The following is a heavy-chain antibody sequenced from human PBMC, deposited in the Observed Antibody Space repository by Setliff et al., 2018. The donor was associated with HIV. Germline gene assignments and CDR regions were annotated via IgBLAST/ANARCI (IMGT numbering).Heavy chain of an antibody. V-gene: IGHV4-39*01. J-gene: IGHJ4*02. CDR3: ARGYGYYYDSSGYWRGPIDY. CDR1: GGSISITSYY. CDR2: IHYSGNT. Sequence: SETLSLTCTVSGGSISITSYYWGWIRQPPGKGLEWIGSIHYSGNTYYSPSLKSRVTISEDTSKNQFSLKLSSVTAADTAVYYCARGYGYYYDSSGYWRGPIDYWGQGTLVTVSS. D-gene: IGHD3-22*01.